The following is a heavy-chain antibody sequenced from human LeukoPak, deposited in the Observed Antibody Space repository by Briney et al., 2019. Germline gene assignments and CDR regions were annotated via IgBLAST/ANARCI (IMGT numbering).Heavy chain of an antibody. D-gene: IGHD3-10*01. V-gene: IGHV3-23*01. CDR1: GFTFSSYT. Sequence: PGGSLRLSCAASGFTFSSYTMSWVRQAPGKGLEWVSTITTSDGNTYYADSVKGRFTVSRDNSKNTLFLQMNSLRAEDTAVYFCAARKVRGVWFYLDYWGQGTLVTVSS. CDR3: AARKVRGVWFYLDY. J-gene: IGHJ4*02. CDR2: ITTSDGNT.